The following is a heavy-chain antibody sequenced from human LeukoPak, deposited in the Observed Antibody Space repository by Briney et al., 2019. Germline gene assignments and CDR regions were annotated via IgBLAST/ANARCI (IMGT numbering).Heavy chain of an antibody. V-gene: IGHV1-69*05. D-gene: IGHD6-6*01. CDR3: ATLEYSSSYDY. J-gene: IGHJ4*02. Sequence: SVKVSCKASGYTFTSYDINWVRPATGQGLEWMGRIIPIFGTANYAQKFQGRVTITTDESTSTAYMELSSLRSEDTAVYYCATLEYSSSYDYWGQGTLVTVSS. CDR2: IIPIFGTA. CDR1: GYTFTSYD.